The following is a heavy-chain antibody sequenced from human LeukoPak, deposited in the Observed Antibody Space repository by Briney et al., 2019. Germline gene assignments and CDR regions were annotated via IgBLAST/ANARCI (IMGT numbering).Heavy chain of an antibody. Sequence: NPGGSLRLSCAASGFTFSVYSMNWVRQAPGKGLEWVSYISSSSGYISYVDSVKGRFTISRDNSKNTLYLQMNSLRVEDTAVYYCASLTDTSVGVFDIWGQGTVVTVSS. CDR3: ASLTDTSVGVFDI. D-gene: IGHD2-2*01. V-gene: IGHV3-21*01. CDR2: ISSSSGYI. J-gene: IGHJ3*02. CDR1: GFTFSVYS.